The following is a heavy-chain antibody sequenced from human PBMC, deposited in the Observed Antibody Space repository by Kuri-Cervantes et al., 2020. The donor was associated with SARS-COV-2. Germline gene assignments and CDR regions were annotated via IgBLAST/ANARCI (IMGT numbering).Heavy chain of an antibody. J-gene: IGHJ6*03. V-gene: IGHV3-21*01. CDR2: ITSSSSYI. CDR1: GFSFSKYD. D-gene: IGHD3-3*01. Sequence: ETLSLTCAGSGFSFSKYDMNWVRQAPGKGLEWVSSITSSSSYIYYADSVKGRLTISRDNANNSLYLLMNSLRAEDTAVYYCARVSGYYDFWSASDYYYMDVWGKGTTVTVSS. CDR3: ARVSGYYDFWSASDYYYMDV.